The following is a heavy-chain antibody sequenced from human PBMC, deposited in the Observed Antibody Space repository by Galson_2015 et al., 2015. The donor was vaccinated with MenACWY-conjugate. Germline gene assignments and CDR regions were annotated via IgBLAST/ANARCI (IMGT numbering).Heavy chain of an antibody. V-gene: IGHV3-72*01. D-gene: IGHD3-10*01. CDR1: GFTFTDHY. CDR3: ARERGPFDAFDV. CDR2: IRTKPTSYTT. J-gene: IGHJ3*01. Sequence: SLRLSCAASGFTFTDHYMDWVRQAPGKGLEWVGRIRTKPTSYTTEYAASVKGRFALSRDDSKHSLLLQMNSLRVDDTAVYYCARERGPFDAFDVWGQGTMVTVSS.